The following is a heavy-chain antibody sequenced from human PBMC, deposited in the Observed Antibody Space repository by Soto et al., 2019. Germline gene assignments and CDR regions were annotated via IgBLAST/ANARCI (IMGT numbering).Heavy chain of an antibody. CDR3: ARVPPTDCSGGSCYSNWFDP. Sequence: GESLKISCKGSGYSFTSYWISWVRQMPGKGLEWMGRIDPSDSYTNYSPSFQGHVTISADKSISTAYLQWSSLKASDTAMYYCARVPPTDCSGGSCYSNWFDPWGQGTLVTVSS. D-gene: IGHD2-15*01. V-gene: IGHV5-10-1*01. J-gene: IGHJ5*02. CDR1: GYSFTSYW. CDR2: IDPSDSYT.